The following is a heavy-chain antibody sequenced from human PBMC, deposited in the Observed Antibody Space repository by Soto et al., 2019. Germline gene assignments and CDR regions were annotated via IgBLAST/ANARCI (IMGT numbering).Heavy chain of an antibody. CDR3: AKDRTISMIVVVITLFDN. V-gene: IGHV3-23*01. D-gene: IGHD3-22*01. CDR1: GFSFSTYA. J-gene: IGHJ4*02. CDR2: ISGSGDST. Sequence: PGGSLRLSCAASGFSFSTYAMSWVRQAPGKGLEWVSGISGSGDSTYYADSVKGRFTISRDNSKNTLYLQMNSLRAEDTAVYYCAKDRTISMIVVVITLFDNWGQGTLVTVSS.